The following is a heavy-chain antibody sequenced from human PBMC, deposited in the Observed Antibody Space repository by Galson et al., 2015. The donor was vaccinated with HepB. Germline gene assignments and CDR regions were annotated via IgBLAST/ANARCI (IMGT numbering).Heavy chain of an antibody. D-gene: IGHD2-2*02. CDR3: AKDRLDIVVVPAAIGYFQH. CDR1: GFTFSSYA. J-gene: IGHJ1*01. V-gene: IGHV3-23*01. CDR2: ISGSGGST. Sequence: SLRLSCAASGFTFSSYAMSWVRQAPGKGLEWVSAISGSGGSTYYADSVKGRFTISRDNSKNTLYLQMNSLRAEDTAVYYCAKDRLDIVVVPAAIGYFQHWGQGTLVTVSS.